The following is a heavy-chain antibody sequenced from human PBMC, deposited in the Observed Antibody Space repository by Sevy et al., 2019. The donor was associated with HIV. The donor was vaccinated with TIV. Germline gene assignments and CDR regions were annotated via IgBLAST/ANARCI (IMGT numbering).Heavy chain of an antibody. J-gene: IGHJ4*02. CDR3: ARDLPRSATTVAHFDY. D-gene: IGHD4-17*01. CDR1: GFTFSSYE. CDR2: IGNSGSSI. Sequence: GGSLRLSCAASGFTFSSYEMNWVRQAPGKGLEWVSFIGNSGSSIYYSDSVKGRFTISRDKAKNSLYLQMNSLSAEDPAVYYCARDLPRSATTVAHFDYWGQGTLITVSS. V-gene: IGHV3-48*03.